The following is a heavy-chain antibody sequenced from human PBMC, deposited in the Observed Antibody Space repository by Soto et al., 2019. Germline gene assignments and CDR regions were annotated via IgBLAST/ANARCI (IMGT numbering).Heavy chain of an antibody. Sequence: QVQLVQSGAEVKKPGSSVKVSCKASGGTFSSYAISWVLQAPGQGLEWMGGIIPIFGTANYAQKFQVRVTITADESTSTAYMELSSLRSEDTAVYYCARAGTMVRRVIINYYYGMEVWGQGPTVTVSS. D-gene: IGHD3-10*01. CDR2: IIPIFGTA. J-gene: IGHJ6*02. CDR1: GGTFSSYA. CDR3: ARAGTMVRRVIINYYYGMEV. V-gene: IGHV1-69*01.